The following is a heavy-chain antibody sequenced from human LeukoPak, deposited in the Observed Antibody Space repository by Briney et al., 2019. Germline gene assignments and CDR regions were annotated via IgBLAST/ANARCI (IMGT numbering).Heavy chain of an antibody. Sequence: SQTLFLTCAVSGGSISSGGYSWSWIRQPPGKGLEWIGYIYHSGSTYYNPSLKSRVTISVDRSKNQFSLKLSSVTAADTAVYYCARALSGEVDYWGQGTLVTVSS. J-gene: IGHJ4*02. V-gene: IGHV4-30-2*01. CDR3: ARALSGEVDY. CDR1: GGSISSGGYS. D-gene: IGHD3-16*01. CDR2: IYHSGST.